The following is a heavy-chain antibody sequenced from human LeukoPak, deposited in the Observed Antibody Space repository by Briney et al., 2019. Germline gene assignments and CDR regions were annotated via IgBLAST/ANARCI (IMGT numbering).Heavy chain of an antibody. Sequence: ASVKVSCKASGYTFTNYDINWVRQATGQGPEWMGWMNPKSGNTGHAQKFQGRVTMTRNTSISTAYMELSSLRSDDTAVYYCAGDQDIVVVVAALRQREMGGFDPWGQGTLVTVSS. D-gene: IGHD2-15*01. J-gene: IGHJ5*02. V-gene: IGHV1-8*01. CDR3: AGDQDIVVVVAALRQREMGGFDP. CDR1: GYTFTNYD. CDR2: MNPKSGNT.